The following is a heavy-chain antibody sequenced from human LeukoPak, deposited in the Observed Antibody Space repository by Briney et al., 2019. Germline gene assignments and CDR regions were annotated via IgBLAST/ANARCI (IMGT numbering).Heavy chain of an antibody. D-gene: IGHD3-22*01. V-gene: IGHV3-7*01. J-gene: IGHJ6*02. CDR2: IKQDGSEK. CDR3: ARESGSYTGAHYYDSSGYYYAYRGTDCGMDV. CDR1: GFTFSSYW. Sequence: GGSLRLSGAASGFTFSSYWMSWVRQAPGKGLMWGANIKQDGSEKYYVVSVKGRFTISRDNAKNSLYLQMNSLRAEDTAVYYCARESGSYTGAHYYDSSGYYYAYRGTDCGMDVWGQGTTVTVSS.